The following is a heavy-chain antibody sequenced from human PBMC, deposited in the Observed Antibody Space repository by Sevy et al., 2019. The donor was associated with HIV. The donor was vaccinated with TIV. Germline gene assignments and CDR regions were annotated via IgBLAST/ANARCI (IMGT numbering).Heavy chain of an antibody. CDR1: GFAFSTYG. CDR2: ICYEGINK. D-gene: IGHD3-10*01. Sequence: GGSLRLSCTASGFAFSTYGMHWVRQAPGKGLEWVAIICYEGINKDYAEPVKGRFTISRDNSKNTLSLQMNSLRVDDTAVYYCARERRSSGIDYWGQGTLVTVSS. J-gene: IGHJ4*02. V-gene: IGHV3-33*01. CDR3: ARERRSSGIDY.